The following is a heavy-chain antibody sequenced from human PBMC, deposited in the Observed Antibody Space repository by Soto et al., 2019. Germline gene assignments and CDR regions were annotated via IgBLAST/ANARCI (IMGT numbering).Heavy chain of an antibody. Sequence: LRLSCAASGFTFSDYFMSWIRQAPGQGLEWVSFISGSRDNIKYADSVKGRFTISRDHAKNSLYLQMNRLRAEDTAVYYCVRDSARIVVVPRVDGDNWLDPWGQGTLVTVSS. CDR1: GFTFSDYF. V-gene: IGHV3-11*06. J-gene: IGHJ5*02. CDR2: ISGSRDNI. CDR3: VRDSARIVVVPRVDGDNWLDP. D-gene: IGHD2-2*01.